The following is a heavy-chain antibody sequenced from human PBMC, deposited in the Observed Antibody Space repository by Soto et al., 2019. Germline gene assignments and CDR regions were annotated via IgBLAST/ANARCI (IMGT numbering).Heavy chain of an antibody. Sequence: GGSLRLSCAASGFTFSNAWMSWVRQAPGKGLEWVGRIKSKTDGGATDYAAPVKGRFTISRDDSKNTLYLQMNSLKTEDTAVYYCTTESSDSGWSLFDYWGQGTLVTVSS. D-gene: IGHD6-19*01. V-gene: IGHV3-15*01. CDR2: IKSKTDGGAT. J-gene: IGHJ4*02. CDR1: GFTFSNAW. CDR3: TTESSDSGWSLFDY.